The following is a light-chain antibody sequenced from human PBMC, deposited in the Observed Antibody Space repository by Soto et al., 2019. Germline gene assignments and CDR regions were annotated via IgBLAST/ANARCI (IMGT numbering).Light chain of an antibody. Sequence: EIVLKQSPATLSLSPGERPTLSYRASQSVSSTLAWSQQKPDQAPRLLXXDASNRTTGIPARFSGSGSGSDITLTISSLEPEAFAFDYCQQHSNWPPSITFGQGTRLEIK. CDR1: QSVSST. V-gene: IGKV3-11*01. CDR2: DAS. J-gene: IGKJ5*01. CDR3: QQHSNWPPSIT.